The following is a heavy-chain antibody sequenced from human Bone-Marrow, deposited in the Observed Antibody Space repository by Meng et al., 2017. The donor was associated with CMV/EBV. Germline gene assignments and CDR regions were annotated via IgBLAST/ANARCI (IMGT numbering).Heavy chain of an antibody. D-gene: IGHD6-19*01. CDR3: ARYVAQWLVLYGMAV. Sequence: SLIIFLVAVGFTFDDYGMSWVRQAPGKGLEWVSGINWNGGSTGYADSVKGRFTISRDNAKNSLYLQMNSLRAEDTAVYYCARYVAQWLVLYGMAVWGQGTTVTVSS. J-gene: IGHJ6*02. V-gene: IGHV3-20*03. CDR1: GFTFDDYG. CDR2: INWNGGST.